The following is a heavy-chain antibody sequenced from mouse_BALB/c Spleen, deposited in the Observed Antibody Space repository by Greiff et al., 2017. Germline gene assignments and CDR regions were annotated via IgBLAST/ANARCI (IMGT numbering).Heavy chain of an antibody. CDR1: GFTFSSYT. CDR2: ISSGGSYT. Sequence: EVKLVESGGGLVKPGGSLKLSCAASGFTFSSYTMSWVRQTPEKRLEWVATISSGGSYTYYPDSVKGRFTISRDNAKNTLYLQMSSLKSEDTAMYYCTRDHYYGSSAWFAYWGQGTLVTVSA. CDR3: TRDHYYGSSAWFAY. V-gene: IGHV5-6-4*01. J-gene: IGHJ3*01. D-gene: IGHD1-1*01.